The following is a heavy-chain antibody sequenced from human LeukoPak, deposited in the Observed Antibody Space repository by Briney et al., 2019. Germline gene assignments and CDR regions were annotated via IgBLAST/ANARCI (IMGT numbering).Heavy chain of an antibody. Sequence: SQTLSLTCVISGDSVSSNSAAWNWIRQSPSRGLEWLGRTYYRSKWGNDYAVSVKSRITINPGTSKNQFSLQLNSVIPEDTAVYYCVRKLSGAFDIWGQGTMVTVSS. CDR1: GDSVSSNSAA. D-gene: IGHD2/OR15-2a*01. V-gene: IGHV6-1*01. J-gene: IGHJ3*02. CDR3: VRKLSGAFDI. CDR2: TYYRSKWGN.